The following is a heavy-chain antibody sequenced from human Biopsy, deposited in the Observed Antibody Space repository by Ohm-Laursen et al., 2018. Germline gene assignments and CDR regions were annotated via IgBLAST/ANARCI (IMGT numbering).Heavy chain of an antibody. D-gene: IGHD1-26*01. CDR1: GGTFTNYA. CDR2: IIPIFGTA. J-gene: IGHJ4*02. Sequence: SSVKVSRKASGGTFTNYAISWVRQAPGHGLEWLGVIIPIFGTANYAQKFQGRVTITADESTSTAYMQLSSLRSDDTAVYYCARDALGGGSYRFFYWGQGSLVTVSS. CDR3: ARDALGGGSYRFFY. V-gene: IGHV1-69*01.